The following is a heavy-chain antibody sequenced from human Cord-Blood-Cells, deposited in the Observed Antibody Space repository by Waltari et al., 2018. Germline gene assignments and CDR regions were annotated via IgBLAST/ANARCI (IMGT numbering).Heavy chain of an antibody. V-gene: IGHV3-53*01. J-gene: IGHJ4*02. D-gene: IGHD4-17*01. Sequence: EVQLVESGGGLIQPGGSLRLSCAASGFTVSSNYMSWVRQAPGKGGEWVAVIYGGGSKYYADAVKGRFTISRDNSKNTLYLQMNSLRAEDTAVYYCAREDYGGNGGWGQGTLVTVSS. CDR3: AREDYGGNGG. CDR1: GFTVSSNY. CDR2: IYGGGSK.